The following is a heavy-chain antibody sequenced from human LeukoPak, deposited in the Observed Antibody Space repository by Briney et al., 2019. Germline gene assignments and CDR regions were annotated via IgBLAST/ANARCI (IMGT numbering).Heavy chain of an antibody. J-gene: IGHJ4*02. CDR2: IYTRGST. CDR1: GGSISSGSYY. Sequence: KPSQTLSLTCTVSGGSISSGSYYWSWIRQPAGKGLEWIGRIYTRGSTNYNPSLKSRVTISVDTSENQFSLKLSSVTAADTAVYYCARVDLRYCSGGSCPFDYWGQGTLVTVSS. V-gene: IGHV4-61*02. D-gene: IGHD2-15*01. CDR3: ARVDLRYCSGGSCPFDY.